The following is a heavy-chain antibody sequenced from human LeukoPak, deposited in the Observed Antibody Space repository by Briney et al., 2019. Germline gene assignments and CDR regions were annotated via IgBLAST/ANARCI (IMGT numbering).Heavy chain of an antibody. V-gene: IGHV4-34*01. Sequence: SKTLSLTCAVYGGSFSGYYWSWIRQPPGKGLEWIGEINHSGSTNYNPSLKSRVTISVDTSKNQFSLKLSSVTAADTAAYYCARASSLKGTTVTSGPLDYWGQGTLVTVSS. CDR1: GGSFSGYY. CDR2: INHSGST. CDR3: ARASSLKGTTVTSGPLDY. D-gene: IGHD4-17*01. J-gene: IGHJ4*02.